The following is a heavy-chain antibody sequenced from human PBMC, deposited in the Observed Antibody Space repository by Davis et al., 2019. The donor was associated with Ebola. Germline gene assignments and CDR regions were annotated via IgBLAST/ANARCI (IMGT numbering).Heavy chain of an antibody. CDR1: GFTFSSYW. D-gene: IGHD2-21*01. CDR2: IKQDGSEK. CDR3: TRAGSLVIVVAASPFDY. J-gene: IGHJ4*02. V-gene: IGHV3-7*03. Sequence: GESLNTSCAAAGFTFSSYWMSWVRQPPGKGLERAANIKQDGSEKYYVDSVKGRFTISRDNAKNSLYLQMNSLKTEDTAVYYCTRAGSLVIVVAASPFDYWGQGTLVTVSS.